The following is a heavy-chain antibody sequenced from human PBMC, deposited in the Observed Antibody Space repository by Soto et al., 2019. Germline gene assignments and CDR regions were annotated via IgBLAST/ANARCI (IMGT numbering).Heavy chain of an antibody. D-gene: IGHD2-21*01. V-gene: IGHV1-69*13. Sequence: SVKVSCTASGGTFSSYAISWVRQAPGQGLEWMGGIIPIFGTANYAQKFQGGVTITADESTSTAYMELSSLRSEDTAVYYCAIIASTEYYYGMYRRAQGTTVTVS. CDR2: IIPIFGTA. J-gene: IGHJ6*02. CDR3: AIIASTEYYYGMYR. CDR1: GGTFSSYA.